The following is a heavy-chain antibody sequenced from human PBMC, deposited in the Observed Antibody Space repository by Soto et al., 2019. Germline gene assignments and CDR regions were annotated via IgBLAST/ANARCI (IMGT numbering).Heavy chain of an antibody. J-gene: IGHJ2*01. CDR2: LNIAGTI. CDR3: ARDRGEYTSSWFWYFSH. D-gene: IGHD6-13*01. CDR1: GCSISSFN. Sequence: XETLSLTCSVAGCSISSFNWNWVRQPAGRGPEWVGRLNIAGTINYNPSLKSRITMSMDTSKNQISLHLRSVTAADTAIYYCARDRGEYTSSWFWYFSHWGHGTLVTVSS. V-gene: IGHV4-4*07.